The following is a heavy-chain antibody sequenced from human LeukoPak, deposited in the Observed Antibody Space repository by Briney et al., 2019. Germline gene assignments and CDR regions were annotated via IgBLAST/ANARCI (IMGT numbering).Heavy chain of an antibody. J-gene: IGHJ4*02. CDR2: ISGSGSSA. CDR3: AKRYCSGGSCYSFDY. D-gene: IGHD2-15*01. V-gene: IGHV3-23*01. CDR1: GFTFSSYA. Sequence: PGGSLRLSCAASGFTFSSYASTWVRQAPGKGLEWVSIISGSGSSAYYTDSVQGRFTISRDNSKSTLYLQMDSLGAEDTAVYYCAKRYCSGGSCYSFDYWGQGTLVTVSS.